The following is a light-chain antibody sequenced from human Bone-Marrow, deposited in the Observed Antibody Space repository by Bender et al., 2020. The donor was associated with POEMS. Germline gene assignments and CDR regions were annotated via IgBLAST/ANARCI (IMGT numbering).Light chain of an antibody. J-gene: IGLJ3*02. V-gene: IGLV1-44*01. Sequence: QSVLTQPPSASGTPGQRVTISCSGSSSKFGSYPVNWYQQLPGAAPKLVIFNNSQRPSGVPDRFSGSNSGTSASLAISGRLSDDEADFYCATWEDSLNGWVFGGGTKLTVL. CDR2: NNS. CDR3: ATWEDSLNGWV. CDR1: SSKFGSYP.